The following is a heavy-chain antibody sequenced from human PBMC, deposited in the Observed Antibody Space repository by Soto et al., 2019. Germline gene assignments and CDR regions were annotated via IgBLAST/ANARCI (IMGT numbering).Heavy chain of an antibody. J-gene: IGHJ4*02. V-gene: IGHV4-31*03. D-gene: IGHD5-12*01. CDR3: ARVRVEVEMATTPSGLIDY. CDR2: IYYSGST. CDR1: GGSNSSGGYY. Sequence: TLSLNCTVSGGSNSSGGYYWSWIRQHPGKGLEWIGYIYYSGSTYYNPSLKSRVTISVDTSKNQFSLKLSSVTAADTAVYYCARVRVEVEMATTPSGLIDYWGQGTLVTVSS.